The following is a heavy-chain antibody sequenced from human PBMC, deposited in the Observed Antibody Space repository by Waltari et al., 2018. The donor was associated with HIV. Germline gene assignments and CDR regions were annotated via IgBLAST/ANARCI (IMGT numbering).Heavy chain of an antibody. J-gene: IGHJ3*02. CDR1: RFTYSSYS. V-gene: IGHV3-21*01. CDR3: ARDEAEMATLTAFDI. D-gene: IGHD5-12*01. Sequence: EVQLVESGGGLVTPGGSLRLPGAASRFTYSSYSMNWVRQAPGKGLEWVSSISSGSVYIYYADSVKGRFTISRDNAKNSLYLQMNSLRAEDTAVYYCARDEAEMATLTAFDIWGQGTMVTVSS. CDR2: ISSGSVYI.